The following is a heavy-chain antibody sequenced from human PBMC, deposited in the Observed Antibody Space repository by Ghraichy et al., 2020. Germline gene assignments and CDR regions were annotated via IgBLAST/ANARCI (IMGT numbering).Heavy chain of an antibody. V-gene: IGHV4-4*09. D-gene: IGHD1-14*01. Sequence: SQTLSLTCTVSGGSISSYYWSWIRQPPGKGLEWIGYIYTSGSTNYNPSLKSRVTISVDTSKNQFSLKLSSVTAADTAVYYCARHGTIWNPGPAFDIWGQGTMVTVSS. CDR2: IYTSGST. CDR3: ARHGTIWNPGPAFDI. J-gene: IGHJ3*02. CDR1: GGSISSYY.